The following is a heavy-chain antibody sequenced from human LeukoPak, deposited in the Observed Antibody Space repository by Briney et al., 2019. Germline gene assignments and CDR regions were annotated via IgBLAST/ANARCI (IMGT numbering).Heavy chain of an antibody. Sequence: SETLSLTCTVSGGSISSSSYYWGWIRQPPGKGLEWIGSIYHSGSTYYNPSLKSRVTISVDTSKNQFSLKLSSVTAADTAVYYCARESSTSFRAGTRDYYYYYYMDVWGKGTTVTVSS. D-gene: IGHD2-2*01. CDR1: GGSISSSSYY. CDR2: IYHSGST. V-gene: IGHV4-39*07. CDR3: ARESSTSFRAGTRDYYYYYYMDV. J-gene: IGHJ6*03.